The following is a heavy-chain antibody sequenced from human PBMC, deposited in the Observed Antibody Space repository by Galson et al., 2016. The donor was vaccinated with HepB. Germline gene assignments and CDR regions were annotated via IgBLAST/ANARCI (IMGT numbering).Heavy chain of an antibody. CDR1: GYTFISYG. V-gene: IGHV1-18*01. J-gene: IGHJ5*01. CDR2: IRAYSGNT. D-gene: IGHD2-21*02. Sequence: SVKVSCKASGYTFISYGISWVRQAPGQGFEWMGWIRAYSGNTNYAQKFQGRDTMTTDTSTSTAYMELSSLRSDDTAVYYCARSGDGNWYESWGQGTLVTVSS. CDR3: ARSGDGNWYES.